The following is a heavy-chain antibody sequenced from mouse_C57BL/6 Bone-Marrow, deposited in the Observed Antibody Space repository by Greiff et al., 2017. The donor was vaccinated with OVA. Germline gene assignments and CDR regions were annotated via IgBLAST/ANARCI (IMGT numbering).Heavy chain of an antibody. CDR2: INSDGGST. CDR1: EYEFPSHD. CDR3: ARSTTVVASYWYFDV. D-gene: IGHD1-1*01. Sequence: DVMLVESGGGLVQPGESLKLSCESNEYEFPSHDMSWVRKTPEKRLELVAAINSDGGSTYYPDTMERRFIISRDNTKKTLYLQMSSLRAEDTALYYCARSTTVVASYWYFDVWGTGTTVTVSS. J-gene: IGHJ1*03. V-gene: IGHV5-2*01.